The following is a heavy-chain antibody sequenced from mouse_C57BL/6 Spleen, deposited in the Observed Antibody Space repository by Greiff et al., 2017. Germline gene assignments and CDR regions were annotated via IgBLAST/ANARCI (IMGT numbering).Heavy chain of an antibody. CDR2: ISGGGGNT. CDR3: ARQRGYDYDVGFAY. D-gene: IGHD2-4*01. Sequence: EVKLMESGGGLVKPGGSLKLSCAASGFTFSSYTMSWVRQTPEKRLEWVATISGGGGNTYYPDSVKGRFSISRDNAKYTLYLQMSSLRSEDTAVYYCARQRGYDYDVGFAYWGQGTLVTVSA. CDR1: GFTFSSYT. J-gene: IGHJ3*01. V-gene: IGHV5-9*04.